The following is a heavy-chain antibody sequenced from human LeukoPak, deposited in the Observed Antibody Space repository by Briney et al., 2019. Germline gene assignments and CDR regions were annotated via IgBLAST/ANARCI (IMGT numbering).Heavy chain of an antibody. D-gene: IGHD3-9*01. CDR1: GFTFSGYE. V-gene: IGHV3-48*03. J-gene: IGHJ4*02. CDR3: AKGGDHNILTGYFFDY. Sequence: GGSLRLSCAASGFTFSGYEMNWVRQAPGKGLEWVSYISSSGSTIYYADSVKGRFTISRDNSKNTLYVQMNSLRAEDTAVYYCAKGGDHNILTGYFFDYWGQGTLVTVSS. CDR2: ISSSGSTI.